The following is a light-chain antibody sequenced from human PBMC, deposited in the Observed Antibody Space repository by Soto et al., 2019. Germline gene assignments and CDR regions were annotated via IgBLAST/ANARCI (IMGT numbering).Light chain of an antibody. Sequence: DIPMTQSPSTLSASVGDSVTITCRASQSISNWLAWYQQKPGKAPKLLIYDASTLQSGVSSRFSGSGSGTEFTLTISNLQPDDFASYYCQHYINFSGTFGQGTTVDI. CDR1: QSISNW. V-gene: IGKV1-5*01. J-gene: IGKJ1*01. CDR3: QHYINFSGT. CDR2: DAS.